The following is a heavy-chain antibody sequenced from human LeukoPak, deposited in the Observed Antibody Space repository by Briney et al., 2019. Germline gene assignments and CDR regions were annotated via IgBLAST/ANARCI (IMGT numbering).Heavy chain of an antibody. D-gene: IGHD2-2*01. CDR3: ARGYCTSPRCYPNWFDP. V-gene: IGHV3-7*04. Sequence: PGGSLRLSCVASGFTFSNYWMSWVRQAPGKGLEWVANIKIDGSEKYYVDSVKGRFTISRDNAKNSLYLQMNSLRAEDTAVYYCARGYCTSPRCYPNWFDPWGQGTLVTVSS. J-gene: IGHJ5*02. CDR2: IKIDGSEK. CDR1: GFTFSNYW.